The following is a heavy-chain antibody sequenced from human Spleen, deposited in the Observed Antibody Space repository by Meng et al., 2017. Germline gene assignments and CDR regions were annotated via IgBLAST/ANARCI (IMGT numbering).Heavy chain of an antibody. Sequence: QPGGAGLLKASATLSLTCVVSGGSFSDYHWSWTLQPPGKGLEWIGEINHSGSTNYNPSLESRATISVDTSQNNLSLKLSSVTAADSAVDYCARGATTRAHDFDYWGQGTLVTVSS. CDR1: GGSFSDYH. CDR3: ARGATTRAHDFDY. J-gene: IGHJ4*02. D-gene: IGHD4-11*01. V-gene: IGHV4-34*01. CDR2: INHSGST.